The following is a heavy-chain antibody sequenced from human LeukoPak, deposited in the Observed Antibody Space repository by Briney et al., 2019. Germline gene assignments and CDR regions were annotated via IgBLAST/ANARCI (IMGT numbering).Heavy chain of an antibody. J-gene: IGHJ6*02. CDR3: ARDHVVVVTAPDYYYYGMDV. Sequence: QSGGSLRLSCAASGFTFSTYWMSWVRQAPGKGLEWVSYISSSSSTIYYADSVKGRFTISRDNAKNSLYLQMNSLRDEDTAVYYCARDHVVVVTAPDYYYYGMDVWGQGTTVTVSS. CDR2: ISSSSSTI. CDR1: GFTFSTYW. V-gene: IGHV3-48*02. D-gene: IGHD2-21*02.